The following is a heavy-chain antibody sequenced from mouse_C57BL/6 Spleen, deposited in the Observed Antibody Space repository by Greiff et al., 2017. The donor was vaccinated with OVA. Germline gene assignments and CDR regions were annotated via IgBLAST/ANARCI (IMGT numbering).Heavy chain of an antibody. CDR2: IYWDDDK. CDR3: AYGEAKRGFDY. V-gene: IGHV8-12*01. J-gene: IGHJ2*01. Sequence: QVTLKESGPGILQSSQTLSLTCSFSGFSLSTSGMGVSWIRQPSGKGLEWLAHIYWDDDKRYNPSLKSRPTISKDTSRNQVFLKITGVDTADTATNYCAYGEAKRGFDYWGQGTTLTVSS. D-gene: IGHD3-2*02. CDR1: GFSLSTSGMG.